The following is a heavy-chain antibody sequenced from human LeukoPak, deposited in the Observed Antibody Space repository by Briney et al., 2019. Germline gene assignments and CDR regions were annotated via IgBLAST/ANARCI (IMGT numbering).Heavy chain of an antibody. CDR2: INWNGGST. V-gene: IGHV3-20*04. J-gene: IGHJ4*02. CDR3: ARDFGGTVTGYYFDY. D-gene: IGHD4-17*01. CDR1: GFTSSSYA. Sequence: GGSLRLSCGASGFTSSSYAMSWVRQAPGKGLEWVSGINWNGGSTGYADSVKGRFTISRDNAKNSLYLQMNSLRAEDTALYYCARDFGGTVTGYYFDYWGQGTLVTVSS.